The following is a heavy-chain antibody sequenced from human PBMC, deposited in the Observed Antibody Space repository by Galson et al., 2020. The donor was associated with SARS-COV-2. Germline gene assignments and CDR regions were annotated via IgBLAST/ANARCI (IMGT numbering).Heavy chain of an antibody. CDR3: ARGVVSCGGDCFDVDY. J-gene: IGHJ4*02. V-gene: IGHV1-18*01. D-gene: IGHD2-21*02. Sequence: ASVKVSCKASGYTFTNYGIIWVRQAPGQGLAWMGWIRAYNGNTNYVQNFQGRVTMTTDTSTSTAYMELRSLRSDDTAVYYCARGVVSCGGDCFDVDYWGQGTLVTVSS. CDR2: IRAYNGNT. CDR1: GYTFTNYG.